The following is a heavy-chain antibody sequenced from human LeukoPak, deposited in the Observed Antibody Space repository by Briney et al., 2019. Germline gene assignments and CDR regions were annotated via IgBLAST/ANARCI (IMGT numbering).Heavy chain of an antibody. CDR2: ISGGGDTT. CDR1: GFTFTTYV. J-gene: IGHJ4*02. Sequence: GGSLRLSCAASGFTFTTYVMSWVRQAPGKGLEWVSAISGGGDTTYYADSAKGRFTISRDNSKNTLYLQMNSLRAEDTAVYYCARDHSLPQPFDYWGQGTLVTVSS. D-gene: IGHD3-16*02. CDR3: ARDHSLPQPFDY. V-gene: IGHV3-23*01.